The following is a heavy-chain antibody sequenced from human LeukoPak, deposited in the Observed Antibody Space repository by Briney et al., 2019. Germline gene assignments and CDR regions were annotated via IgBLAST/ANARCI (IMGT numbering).Heavy chain of an antibody. CDR3: AKDLDVVVPAAILGFDY. CDR2: ISGSGGST. J-gene: IGHJ4*02. D-gene: IGHD2-2*02. Sequence: GGSLRLSCAASGFTFSSYAMSWVRQAPGKGLEWVSAISGSGGSTYYADSVKGRFTISRDNSKNTLYLQMNSLRAEDTAVYYCAKDLDVVVPAAILGFDYWGQGTLVTVSS. V-gene: IGHV3-23*01. CDR1: GFTFSSYA.